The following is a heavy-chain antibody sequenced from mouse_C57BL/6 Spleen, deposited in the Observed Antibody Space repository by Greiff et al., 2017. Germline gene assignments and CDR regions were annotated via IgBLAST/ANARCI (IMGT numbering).Heavy chain of an antibody. J-gene: IGHJ4*01. V-gene: IGHV1-22*01. Sequence: DVKLQESGPELVKPGASVKMSCKASGYTFTDYNMHWVKQSHGKSLEWIGYINPNNGGTSYNQKFKGKATLTVNKSSSTAYMELRSLTSEDSAVYYCARSPIYYDYDGRDYYAMDYWGQGTSVTVSS. D-gene: IGHD2-4*01. CDR3: ARSPIYYDYDGRDYYAMDY. CDR1: GYTFTDYN. CDR2: INPNNGGT.